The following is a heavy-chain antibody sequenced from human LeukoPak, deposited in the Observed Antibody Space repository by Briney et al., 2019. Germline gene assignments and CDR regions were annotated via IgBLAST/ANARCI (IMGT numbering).Heavy chain of an antibody. Sequence: SETLSLTCTVSGGSISSSSYYWGWIRQPPGKGLEWIGSIYYSGSTYYNPSLKSRVTISVDTSKNQFSLKLSSVTAADTAVYYCARDSGIAAAGTGAFDIWGQGTMVTVSS. J-gene: IGHJ3*02. CDR3: ARDSGIAAAGTGAFDI. V-gene: IGHV4-39*07. CDR1: GGSISSSSYY. CDR2: IYYSGST. D-gene: IGHD6-13*01.